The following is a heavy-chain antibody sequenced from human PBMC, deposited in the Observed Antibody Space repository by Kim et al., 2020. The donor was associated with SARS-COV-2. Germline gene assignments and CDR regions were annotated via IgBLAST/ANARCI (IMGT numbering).Heavy chain of an antibody. V-gene: IGHV3-30*04. D-gene: IGHD2-15*01. CDR1: GFTFSRYA. CDR2: LSNEAYDK. J-gene: IGHJ2*01. CDR3: SGDGVSGMWYF. Sequence: GGSLRLSCAASGFTFSRYAMHWVRQAPGKGLEWVAVLSNEAYDKLYAESVTGRGTVTRDNSGKTMYLQMHNLRTDNAAASYYSGDGVSGMWYF.